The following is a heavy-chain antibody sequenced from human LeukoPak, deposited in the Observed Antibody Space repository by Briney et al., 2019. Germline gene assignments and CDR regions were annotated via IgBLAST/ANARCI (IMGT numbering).Heavy chain of an antibody. V-gene: IGHV3-23*01. D-gene: IGHD1-20*01. CDR2: ITGSGGTT. J-gene: IGHJ4*02. CDR1: GFTFSSYA. Sequence: GGSLRLSCAASGFTFSSYAMSWVRQGPGKGLEWVSAITGSGGTTYYADSVRGRFTISRDNSKNTLDLQMNSLRADDTAVYYCAKXAVXTXXXXDYWGQGTXVTVPS. CDR3: AKXAVXTXXXXDY.